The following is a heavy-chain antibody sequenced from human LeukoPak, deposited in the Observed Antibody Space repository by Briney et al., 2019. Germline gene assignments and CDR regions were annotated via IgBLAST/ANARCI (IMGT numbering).Heavy chain of an antibody. J-gene: IGHJ4*02. D-gene: IGHD3-22*01. CDR3: AKAGTYSFASTEDY. CDR2: IRHDGSNK. Sequence: GGSLRLSCAASGFTFSSYGMHWVRQAPGKGLEWVAFIRHDGSNKYYADSVKGRTTISRDNSKNTLYLQMNSLRAEDTAVYYCAKAGTYSFASTEDYWGQGTLVTVSS. CDR1: GFTFSSYG. V-gene: IGHV3-30*02.